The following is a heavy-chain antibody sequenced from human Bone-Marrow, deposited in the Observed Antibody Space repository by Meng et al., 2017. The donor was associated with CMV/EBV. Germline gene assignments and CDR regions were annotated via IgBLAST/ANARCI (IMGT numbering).Heavy chain of an antibody. CDR2: ISWNSGSI. D-gene: IGHD5-18*01. Sequence: SLKISCAASGFTFDDYAMHWVRQAPGKGLEWVSGISWNSGSIGYADSVKGRFTISRDNAKNSLYLQMNSLRAEDTAVYYCARVPPPAGYSYGYGYYYGMDVWGQGTTVTVSS. CDR3: ARVPPPAGYSYGYGYYYGMDV. CDR1: GFTFDDYA. V-gene: IGHV3-9*01. J-gene: IGHJ6*02.